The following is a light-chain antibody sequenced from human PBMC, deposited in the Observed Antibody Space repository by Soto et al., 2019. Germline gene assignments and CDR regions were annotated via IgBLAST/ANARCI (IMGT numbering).Light chain of an antibody. V-gene: IGLV2-8*01. J-gene: IGLJ1*01. Sequence: QSVLTQPPSASGSPGQSVAISCTGTSSDVGGYNYVSWYQQHPGKAPKRMIYEVNKRPSGVPDRFSGSKSGNTASLTVSGLQAEDEAHYYCSSYAGSSNVFGTGTKVTV. CDR2: EVN. CDR1: SSDVGGYNY. CDR3: SSYAGSSNV.